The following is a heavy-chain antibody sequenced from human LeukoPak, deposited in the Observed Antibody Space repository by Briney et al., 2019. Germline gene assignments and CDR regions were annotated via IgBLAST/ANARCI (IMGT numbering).Heavy chain of an antibody. Sequence: SGGSLRLSCAASGFTFADYAMHWVRQAPGKGLEWVSLISGDGGSTYYADSVKGRFTISRDNSKNSLYLQMNSLRTEDTALYYCPHAIGDYWFDPWGQGTLVTVSS. V-gene: IGHV3-43*02. CDR2: ISGDGGST. D-gene: IGHD3-10*01. CDR1: GFTFADYA. CDR3: PHAIGDYWFDP. J-gene: IGHJ5*02.